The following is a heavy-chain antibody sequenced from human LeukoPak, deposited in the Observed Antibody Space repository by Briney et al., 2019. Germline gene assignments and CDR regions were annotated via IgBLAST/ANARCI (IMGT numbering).Heavy chain of an antibody. J-gene: IGHJ4*02. CDR2: ITGRGDI. CDR1: GITFRNSG. V-gene: IGHV3-23*01. CDR3: AREKTRYFAF. Sequence: PGGSLRLSCVASGITFRNSGMSWVRQAPGKGLEWVSDITGRGDIDYADSVKGRFTISRDNDKNSLYLQMNSLRADDTAVYFCAREKTRYFAFWGQGTLVTVSS.